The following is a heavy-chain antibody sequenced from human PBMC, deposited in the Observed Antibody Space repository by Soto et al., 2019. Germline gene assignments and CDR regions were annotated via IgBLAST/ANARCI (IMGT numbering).Heavy chain of an antibody. J-gene: IGHJ4*02. V-gene: IGHV3-74*01. Sequence: EVQLVESGGGLVQPGESLRLSCAASGFTFSSYWMHWVRQAPGKGLVWVSRINSDGSSTSYAGSVKGRFTISRDNAKNTLYLQINSLRAQDTDVYYCVRTSLVVAAATWEDYWGQGTLVTVSS. D-gene: IGHD2-15*01. CDR3: VRTSLVVAAATWEDY. CDR2: INSDGSST. CDR1: GFTFSSYW.